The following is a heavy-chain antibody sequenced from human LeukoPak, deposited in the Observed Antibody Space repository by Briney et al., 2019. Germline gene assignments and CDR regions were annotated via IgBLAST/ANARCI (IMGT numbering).Heavy chain of an antibody. CDR1: GGSITNSPYF. CDR3: ARGSVRGEFDP. CDR2: IYYTGST. Sequence: SETLSLTCTVSGGSITNSPYFWSWVRQPPGKGLEWIGYIYYTGSTDYNPSLKSRVTMSVDTSKNQFSLKLSSVTAADTAVYSCARGSVRGEFDPWGQGTLVTVSS. D-gene: IGHD3-10*01. V-gene: IGHV4-61*01. J-gene: IGHJ5*02.